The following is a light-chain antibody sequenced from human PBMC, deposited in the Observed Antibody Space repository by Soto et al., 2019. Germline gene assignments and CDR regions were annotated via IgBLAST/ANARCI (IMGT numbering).Light chain of an antibody. CDR1: SIGSYS. Sequence: SYELTQPPSVSVAPGQTARITCGGDSIGSYSVDWYQQKPGQAPVLIVYDDSDRPSGIPERFSGSNSGNTATLTISRVEAGDEADYYCQVWDISTYHVVFGGGTKLTVL. V-gene: IGLV3-21*02. CDR2: DDS. CDR3: QVWDISTYHVV. J-gene: IGLJ2*01.